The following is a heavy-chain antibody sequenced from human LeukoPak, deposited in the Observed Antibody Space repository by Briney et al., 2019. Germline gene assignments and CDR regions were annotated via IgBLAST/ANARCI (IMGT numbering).Heavy chain of an antibody. CDR1: GYSISSGYY. CDR3: ATQRMTSVTKLALDN. V-gene: IGHV4-38-2*02. Sequence: SETLSLTCSVSGYSISSGYYWGWIRQSPGKGLEWIGNINHSGSTYYNPSLKSRVTISVDTSKNQFSLKLSSVTAADTAVYYCATQRMTSVTKLALDNWGQGTLVTVSS. D-gene: IGHD4-17*01. J-gene: IGHJ4*02. CDR2: INHSGST.